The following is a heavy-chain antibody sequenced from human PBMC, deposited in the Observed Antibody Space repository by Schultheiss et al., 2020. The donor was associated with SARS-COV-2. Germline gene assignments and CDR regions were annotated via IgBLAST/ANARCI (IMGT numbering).Heavy chain of an antibody. CDR2: IYAGDSET. CDR1: GYFFSNYW. Sequence: GGSLRLSCKGSGYFFSNYWIAWVRQMPGKGLEWMGMIYAGDSETRYSPSFQGQVTISVDMSSTTAYLQWSSLKASDTAIYYCARQRQFGFDSWGLGTLVTVSS. V-gene: IGHV5-51*01. CDR3: ARQRQFGFDS. D-gene: IGHD3-10*01. J-gene: IGHJ4*02.